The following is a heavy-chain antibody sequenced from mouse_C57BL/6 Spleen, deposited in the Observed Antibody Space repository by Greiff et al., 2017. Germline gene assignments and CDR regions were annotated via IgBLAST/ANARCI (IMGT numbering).Heavy chain of an antibody. CDR2: ILPGRGST. CDR3: ARRGQVVAWDYYAMDY. V-gene: IGHV1-9*01. D-gene: IGHD1-1*01. Sequence: VQLKQSGAELMKPGASVTLSCKATGYTFTGYWIERVKQRPGHGLEWIGEILPGRGSTNYNEKFKGKATFTADTSYNTAYMQLSSLTTEDSAIEDWARRGQVVAWDYYAMDYWSQGTSVTVSS. J-gene: IGHJ4*01. CDR1: GYTFTGYW.